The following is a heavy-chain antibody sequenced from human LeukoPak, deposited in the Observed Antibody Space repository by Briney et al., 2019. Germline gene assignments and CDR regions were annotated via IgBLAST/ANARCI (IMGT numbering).Heavy chain of an antibody. Sequence: TGGSLRLSCVASGFTFSSYSMNWVRQAPGKGLEWVSSISSSSSYKYYTDSVKGRFTISRDNAKNSLYLQMNSLRAEDTAVYYCARATHELEDIVVVPAAWDYFDYWGQGTLVTVSS. D-gene: IGHD2-2*01. V-gene: IGHV3-21*01. J-gene: IGHJ4*02. CDR1: GFTFSSYS. CDR3: ARATHELEDIVVVPAAWDYFDY. CDR2: ISSSSSYK.